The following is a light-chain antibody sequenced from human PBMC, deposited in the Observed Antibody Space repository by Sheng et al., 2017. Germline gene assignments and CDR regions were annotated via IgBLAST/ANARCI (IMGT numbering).Light chain of an antibody. CDR1: ESVENY. CDR2: DAF. V-gene: IGKV3-11*01. Sequence: ETVLTQSPATLSLSPGERATLSCRASESVENYLAWYQQKPGQAPRLLIYDAFNRATGIPDRFSGSGSGTDFTLTISSLEPEDFAVYYCQQRRNWPPLTFGGGTKVEIK. J-gene: IGKJ4*01. CDR3: QQRRNWPPLT.